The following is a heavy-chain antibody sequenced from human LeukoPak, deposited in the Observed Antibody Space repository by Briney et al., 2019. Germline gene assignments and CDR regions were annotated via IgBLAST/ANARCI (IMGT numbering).Heavy chain of an antibody. J-gene: IGHJ6*02. CDR1: GYTFTGYY. CDR3: ARELVRGGPAAYGIDV. D-gene: IGHD3-10*01. CDR2: INPNSGGT. V-gene: IGHV1-2*02. Sequence: ASVKVSCKASGYTFTGYYMHWVRQAPGQGLEWMGWINPNSGGTNYAQKFQGRVTMTRDMSISTAYMELSRLRSDDTAVYYCARELVRGGPAAYGIDVWGQGTTVTVSS.